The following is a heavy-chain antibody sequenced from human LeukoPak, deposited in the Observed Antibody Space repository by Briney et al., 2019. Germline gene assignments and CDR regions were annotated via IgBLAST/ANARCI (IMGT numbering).Heavy chain of an antibody. J-gene: IGHJ4*02. CDR2: ISGSGGST. CDR1: GFTFSSYE. V-gene: IGHV3-23*01. D-gene: IGHD3-10*01. CDR3: ARRRGVTFGDFDY. Sequence: GGSLRLSCAASGFTFSSYEMNWVRQAPGKGLEWVSAISGSGGSTYYADSVKGRFTISRDNSRNTLYLQMNSLRAEDTAVYYCARRRGVTFGDFDYWGQGTPVTVSS.